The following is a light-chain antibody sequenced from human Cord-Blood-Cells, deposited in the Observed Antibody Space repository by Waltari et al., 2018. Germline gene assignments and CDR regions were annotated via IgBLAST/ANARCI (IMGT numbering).Light chain of an antibody. CDR2: AAS. J-gene: IGKJ4*01. Sequence: IQLTQSPSSLSASVGDRVTITCRASQGISSYLAWYQQKPGKAPTLLIYAASTLQSGVPSRFSGSGSGTDFTLTISSLQPEDFATYYCQQLNSYLPLTFGGGTKVEIK. CDR1: QGISSY. V-gene: IGKV1-9*01. CDR3: QQLNSYLPLT.